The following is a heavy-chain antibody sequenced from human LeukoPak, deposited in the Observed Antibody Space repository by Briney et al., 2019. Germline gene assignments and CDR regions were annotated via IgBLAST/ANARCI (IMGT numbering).Heavy chain of an antibody. J-gene: IGHJ6*02. CDR1: GGSFSGYY. V-gene: IGHV4-34*01. Sequence: PSETLSLTCAVYGGSFSGYYWSWIRQPPGKGLEWIGEINHSGSTNYNPSLKSRVTISVDTSKNQFSLKLSSVTAADTAVYYCARLDTAMDYGMDVWGQGTTVTVSS. D-gene: IGHD5-18*01. CDR3: ARLDTAMDYGMDV. CDR2: INHSGST.